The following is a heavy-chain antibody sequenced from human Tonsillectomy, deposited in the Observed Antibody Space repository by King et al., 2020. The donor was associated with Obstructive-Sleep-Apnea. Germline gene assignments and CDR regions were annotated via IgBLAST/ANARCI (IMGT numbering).Heavy chain of an antibody. CDR3: ARDGGVLRFLQALRNYGMDV. CDR2: ISYDGSNK. CDR1: GFTFNSYP. V-gene: IGHV3-30*01. D-gene: IGHD3-3*01. J-gene: IGHJ6*02. Sequence: VQLVESGGGVVQPGRSLRLSCAASGFTFNSYPIHWVRQAPGKGLDWVAVISYDGSNKYYADSVKGRFTISRDNSHNTLYLQMNSLRPEDTAVYYCARDGGVLRFLQALRNYGMDVWGQGTTVTVSS.